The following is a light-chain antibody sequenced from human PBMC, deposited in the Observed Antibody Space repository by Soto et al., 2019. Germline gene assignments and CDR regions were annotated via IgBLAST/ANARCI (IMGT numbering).Light chain of an antibody. CDR1: QSVSSY. J-gene: IGKJ4*01. Sequence: EIVLTQSPATLSLSPGERATLSCRASQSVSSYLAWYQQKPGQAPRLLIYDASNRATGIPARFIGSGSGTDFTLTISSLEPEDFAVYYCQQRSNWPQLTFGGGTKVEIK. CDR3: QQRSNWPQLT. CDR2: DAS. V-gene: IGKV3-11*01.